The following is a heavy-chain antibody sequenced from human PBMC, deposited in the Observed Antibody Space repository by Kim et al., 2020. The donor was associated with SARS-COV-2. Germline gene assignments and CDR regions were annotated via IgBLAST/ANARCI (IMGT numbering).Heavy chain of an antibody. CDR3: ARIYCGGDCYSWWFDP. Sequence: SETLSLTCTVSGGSISSGSYYWSWIRQPAGKGLEWIGRIYTSGSTNYNPSLKSRVTISVDTSKNQFSLKLSSVTAADTAVYYCARIYCGGDCYSWWFDPWGQGTLVTVSS. D-gene: IGHD2-21*02. V-gene: IGHV4-61*02. CDR1: GGSISSGSYY. CDR2: IYTSGST. J-gene: IGHJ5*02.